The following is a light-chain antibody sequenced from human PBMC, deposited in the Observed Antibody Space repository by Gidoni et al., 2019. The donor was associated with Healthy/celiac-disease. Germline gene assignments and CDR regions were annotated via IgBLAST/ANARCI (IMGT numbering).Light chain of an antibody. CDR1: QSVSSN. Sequence: EIVMTQSPATLSVSPGERATLSCRASQSVSSNLAWYQQKPGQAPRLLIYGASTRATGIPARFSGSGSGTEFTLTISSLQSEDFAVYYCQQYTETFXQGTKVEIK. CDR3: QQYTET. CDR2: GAS. V-gene: IGKV3-15*01. J-gene: IGKJ1*01.